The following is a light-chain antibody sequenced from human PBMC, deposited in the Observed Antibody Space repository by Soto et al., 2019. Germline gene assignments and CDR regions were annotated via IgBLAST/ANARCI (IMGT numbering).Light chain of an antibody. CDR1: SSDVGGYNY. Sequence: QSALTQPRSVSGSPGQSVTISCTGSSSDVGGYNYVSWYQQHPGKAPKLIIYDVSKRPSGVPDRFSGSRSGNTASLTISGLQAEDEADYHCCSYAGTYTFEVFGGGTKVTVL. CDR3: CSYAGTYTFEV. CDR2: DVS. J-gene: IGLJ2*01. V-gene: IGLV2-11*01.